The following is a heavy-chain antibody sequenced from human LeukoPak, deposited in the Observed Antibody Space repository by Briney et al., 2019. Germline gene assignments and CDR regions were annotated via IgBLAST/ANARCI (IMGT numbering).Heavy chain of an antibody. Sequence: GGSLRLSCAASGFTFTTYAMNWVRQAPGKGLEWVSSVSKSDGTTYYADSVKGRLTISRDNSKNTLHLQMNGLRAEDTAVYYCARGSYGMDVWGQGTTVTVSS. CDR3: ARGSYGMDV. V-gene: IGHV3-23*01. J-gene: IGHJ6*02. CDR2: VSKSDGTT. CDR1: GFTFTTYA.